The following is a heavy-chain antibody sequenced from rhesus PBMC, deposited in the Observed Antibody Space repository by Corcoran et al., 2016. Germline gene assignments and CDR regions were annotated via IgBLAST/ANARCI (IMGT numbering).Heavy chain of an antibody. V-gene: IGHV2S2*01. D-gene: IGHD6-31*01. CDR2: IDCDDDK. J-gene: IGHJ4*01. CDR1: GFSLSTSGMR. Sequence: QVTLKESGPALVKPTQTLTLTCTFSGFSLSTSGMRVSWIRQPPGKALEWLARIDCDDDKYYSTSLKSRLTISKDTSKNQVVLTMTNMDPVDTATYYCARSGQRLIFDYWGQGVLVTVSS. CDR3: ARSGQRLIFDY.